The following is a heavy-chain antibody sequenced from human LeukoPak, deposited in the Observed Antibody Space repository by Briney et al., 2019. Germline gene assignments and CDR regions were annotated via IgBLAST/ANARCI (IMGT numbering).Heavy chain of an antibody. V-gene: IGHV1-18*01. Sequence: GASVKVTCKASGYTFTSYGISWVRQAPGQGLERMGWISAYNGNTNYAQKLQGRVTMTTDTSTSTAYMELRSLRSDDTAVYYCARDPCGGDCYSSYSRPYYYYYYGMDVWGQGTTVTVSS. D-gene: IGHD2-21*02. J-gene: IGHJ6*02. CDR2: ISAYNGNT. CDR3: ARDPCGGDCYSSYSRPYYYYYYGMDV. CDR1: GYTFTSYG.